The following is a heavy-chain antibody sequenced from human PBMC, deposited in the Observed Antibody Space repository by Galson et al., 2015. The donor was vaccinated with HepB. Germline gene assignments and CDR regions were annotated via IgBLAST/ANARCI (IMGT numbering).Heavy chain of an antibody. CDR1: GYTFTGYY. CDR2: INPNSGGT. CDR3: ARDLRNYYDSRRGGAFDI. Sequence: SVKVSCKASGYTFTGYYMHWVRQAPGQGLEWMGRINPNSGGTNYAQKFQGRVTMTRDTSISTAYMELSRLRSDDTAVYYCARDLRNYYDSRRGGAFDIWGQGTMVTVSS. J-gene: IGHJ3*02. V-gene: IGHV1-2*06. D-gene: IGHD3-22*01.